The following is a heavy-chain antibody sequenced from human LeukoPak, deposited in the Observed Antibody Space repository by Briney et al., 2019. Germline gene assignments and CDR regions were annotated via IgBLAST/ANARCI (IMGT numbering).Heavy chain of an antibody. CDR1: GFTFSGYG. CDR2: IKQDGSEK. J-gene: IGHJ4*02. Sequence: GGSLRLSCAASGFTFSGYGMHWVRQAPGKGLEWVANIKQDGSEKYYVDSVKGRFTISRDNAKNSLYLQMNSLRAEDTAVYYCARLQWLVRYWGQGTLVTVSS. CDR3: ARLQWLVRY. V-gene: IGHV3-7*01. D-gene: IGHD6-19*01.